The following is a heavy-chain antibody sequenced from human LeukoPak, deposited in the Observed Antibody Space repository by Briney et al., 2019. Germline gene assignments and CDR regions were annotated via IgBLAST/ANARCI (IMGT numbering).Heavy chain of an antibody. CDR2: INPSGGST. V-gene: IGHV1-46*01. CDR3: ARDTTVTNYYYYGMDV. CDR1: GYTFTSYY. J-gene: IGHJ6*02. D-gene: IGHD4-17*01. Sequence: GASVKVSCKASGYTFTSYYMHWVRQAPGQGLEWMGIINPSGGSTSYAQKFQGRVTMTRDTSTSTVYMELSSLRSEDTAVYYCARDTTVTNYYYYGMDVWGQGTTVTVPS.